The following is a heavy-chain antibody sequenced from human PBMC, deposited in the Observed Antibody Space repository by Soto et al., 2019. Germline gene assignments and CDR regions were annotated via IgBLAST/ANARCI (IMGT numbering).Heavy chain of an antibody. CDR3: ARRRAFGEVEAFDD. V-gene: IGHV3-11*05. D-gene: IGHD3-16*01. CDR1: GIRLSESY. Sequence: QVQLVESGGGLVKPGGTLRLSCAGSGIRLSESYINWIRLTPEKGLAWISYIGDSYRHYAACVRGRFTISRDNVQNSVSLEMTNLRVDDTAIYYCARRRAFGEVEAFDDWGPGTLVTVSS. CDR2: IGDSYR. J-gene: IGHJ3*01.